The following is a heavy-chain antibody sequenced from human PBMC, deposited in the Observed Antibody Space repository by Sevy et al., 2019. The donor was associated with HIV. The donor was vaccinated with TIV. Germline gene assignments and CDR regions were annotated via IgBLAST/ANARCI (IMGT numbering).Heavy chain of an antibody. CDR1: GFTFSSHS. CDR2: ISGTGNTI. CDR3: ARVPPYYDSNVSDF. D-gene: IGHD3-22*01. V-gene: IGHV3-48*02. Sequence: GGSLRLSCAASGFTFSSHSMNWVRQTPGKGLEWISYISGTGNTIYYADSVKDRFTISRDNAKNSLYLQLKSLRDEDTASYYCARVPPYYDSNVSDFWGQGSLVTVSS. J-gene: IGHJ4*02.